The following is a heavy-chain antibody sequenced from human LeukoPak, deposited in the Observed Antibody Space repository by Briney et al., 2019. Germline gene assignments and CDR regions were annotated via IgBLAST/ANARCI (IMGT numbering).Heavy chain of an antibody. CDR2: IYTSGST. V-gene: IGHV4-61*02. Sequence: SETLSHTCTVSGGSISSGAYYWPWIRQPAGKGLEWIGRIYTSGSTNYNPSLKSRVTISVDTSKNQFSLKLSSVTAADTAVYYCARPNGSGSYYVYWGQGTLVTVSS. CDR3: ARPNGSGSYYVY. J-gene: IGHJ4*02. D-gene: IGHD1-26*01. CDR1: GGSISSGAYY.